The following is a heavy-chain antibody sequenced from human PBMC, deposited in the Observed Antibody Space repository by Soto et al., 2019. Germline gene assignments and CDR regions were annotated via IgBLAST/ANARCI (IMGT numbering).Heavy chain of an antibody. CDR2: INAGNGNT. V-gene: IGHV1-3*01. CDR1: GYTFTSYA. D-gene: IGHD6-19*01. J-gene: IGHJ6*02. Sequence: ASVKVSCKASGYTFTSYAMHWVRQAPGQRLEWMGWINAGNGNTKYSQKFQGRVTITRDTSASTAYMELSSLRSEDTAVYYCASSYIEVPLVQGVLVYYGMDVWGQGTTVTVSS. CDR3: ASSYIEVPLVQGVLVYYGMDV.